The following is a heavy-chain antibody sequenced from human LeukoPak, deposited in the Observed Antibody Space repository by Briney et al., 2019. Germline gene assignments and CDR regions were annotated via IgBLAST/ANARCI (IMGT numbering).Heavy chain of an antibody. Sequence: SGPTLVNPTQTLTLTCTFSGFSLSTSGVGVGWIRQPPGKALEWLALIYWNDDKRYSPSLKSRLTITKDTSKNQVVLTMTNMDPVDTATYYCAEVPAAIVYFQHWGQGTLVTVSS. CDR3: AEVPAAIVYFQH. CDR1: GFSLSTSGVG. D-gene: IGHD2-2*02. CDR2: IYWNDDK. V-gene: IGHV2-5*01. J-gene: IGHJ1*01.